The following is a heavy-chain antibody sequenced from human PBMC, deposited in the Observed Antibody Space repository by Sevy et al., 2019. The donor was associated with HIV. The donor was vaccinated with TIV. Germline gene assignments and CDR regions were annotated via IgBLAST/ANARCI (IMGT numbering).Heavy chain of an antibody. J-gene: IGHJ6*02. D-gene: IGHD2-15*01. V-gene: IGHV3-74*01. Sequence: GGSLRLSCAASGFTLRNYWMHWFRQAPGEGLVWVSRSNTDGSDTSYADSVRGRFTISRDNAKNTLYLQMNSLRAEDTAVYYCTRDRLLSGMDVWGQGTTVTVSS. CDR3: TRDRLLSGMDV. CDR2: SNTDGSDT. CDR1: GFTLRNYW.